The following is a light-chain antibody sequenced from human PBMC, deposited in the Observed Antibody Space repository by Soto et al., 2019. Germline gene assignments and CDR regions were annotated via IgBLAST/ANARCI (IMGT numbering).Light chain of an antibody. CDR3: CSYAGSSTWV. CDR1: SSDVGSSNL. CDR2: EGS. Sequence: QSALTQPASVSGSPGQSITISCTGTSSDVGSSNLVSWYQQHPGKAPKLMIYEGSKRPSGVSDRFSGSNPGNTASLTISGLQAEDEGDYYCCSYAGSSTWVFGGGTKLTVL. J-gene: IGLJ3*02. V-gene: IGLV2-23*01.